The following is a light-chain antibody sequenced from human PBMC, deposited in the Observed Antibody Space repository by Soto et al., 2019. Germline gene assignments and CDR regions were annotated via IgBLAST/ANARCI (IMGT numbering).Light chain of an antibody. J-gene: IGKJ1*01. CDR2: GAS. Sequence: EIVMTQSPGTLSVSPGERVTLSCRASQSVSSNLAWYQQKPGQAPRLLIYGASTRATGIPARFSGSGSGTEFTLTISSLQSEDFAVYYCQQYHNWPPWTFGQGTKVEIK. V-gene: IGKV3-15*01. CDR3: QQYHNWPPWT. CDR1: QSVSSN.